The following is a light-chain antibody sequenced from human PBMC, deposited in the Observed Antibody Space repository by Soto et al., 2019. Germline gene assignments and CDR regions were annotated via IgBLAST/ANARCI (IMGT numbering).Light chain of an antibody. CDR2: GAS. Sequence: EIVLTQSPGTLSLSPGERGTLSCRTSQTVNSPYLAWYQQKPGQAPRLLISGASTRATGIPDRFSGSGSGTEFTLTISRLESEDFAVSYCYQHETSPPTFGPGTKVDIK. CDR1: QTVNSPY. J-gene: IGKJ3*01. CDR3: YQHETSPPT. V-gene: IGKV3-20*01.